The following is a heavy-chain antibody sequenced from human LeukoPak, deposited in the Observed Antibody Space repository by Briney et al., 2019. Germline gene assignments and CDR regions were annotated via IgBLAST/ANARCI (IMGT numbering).Heavy chain of an antibody. CDR3: ARVDDYGDYGGY. CDR2: ISAYNGNT. J-gene: IGHJ4*02. Sequence: GGSLRLSCAASGFTFTSYGISWVRQAPGQGLEWMGWISAYNGNTNYAQKLQGRVTMTTDTSTSTAYMELRSLRSDDTAVYYCARVDDYGDYGGYWGQGTLVTVSS. CDR1: GFTFTSYG. D-gene: IGHD4-17*01. V-gene: IGHV1-18*01.